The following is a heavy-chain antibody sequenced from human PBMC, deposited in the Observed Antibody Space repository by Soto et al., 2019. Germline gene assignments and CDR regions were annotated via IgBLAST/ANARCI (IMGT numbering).Heavy chain of an antibody. J-gene: IGHJ4*02. CDR1: GGSISSYY. Sequence: PSETLSLTCTVSGGSISSYYWSWIRQPPGKGLEWIGYIYYSGSTNYNPSLKSRVTISVDTSKNQFSLKLSSVTAADTAVYYCARDRGIAVAAHSNWGQGTRVTVSP. CDR3: ARDRGIAVAAHSN. CDR2: IYYSGST. V-gene: IGHV4-59*01. D-gene: IGHD6-19*01.